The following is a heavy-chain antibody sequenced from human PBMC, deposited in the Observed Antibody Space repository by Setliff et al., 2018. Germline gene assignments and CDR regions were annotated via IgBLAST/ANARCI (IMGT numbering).Heavy chain of an antibody. CDR2: IYYRGTT. CDR1: GGFIRDYY. CDR3: AAVGIDAGGGWFDP. V-gene: IGHV4-59*01. J-gene: IGHJ5*02. D-gene: IGHD1-26*01. Sequence: SETLSLTCTVSGGFIRDYYWNWIRQSPGKGLEWIGYIYYRGTTNYNSSLKSRVTISIDMSKNQFSLKLSSAIAADTAVYFCAAVGIDAGGGWFDPWGHGIPVTVSS.